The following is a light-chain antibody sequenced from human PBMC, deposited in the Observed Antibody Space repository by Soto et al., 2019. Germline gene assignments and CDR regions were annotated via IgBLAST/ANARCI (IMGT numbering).Light chain of an antibody. J-gene: IGLJ2*01. V-gene: IGLV1-47*01. CDR2: RNN. CDR1: SSNIGSNY. Sequence: QSVLTPPPSASGTPGQRATISCSGSSSNIGSNYVYWYQQLPGTAPKLLIYRNNQRPSGVPDRFSGSKSGTSASLAISGLRSEDEADYYCAAWDDSLSGPVFGGGTKLTVL. CDR3: AAWDDSLSGPV.